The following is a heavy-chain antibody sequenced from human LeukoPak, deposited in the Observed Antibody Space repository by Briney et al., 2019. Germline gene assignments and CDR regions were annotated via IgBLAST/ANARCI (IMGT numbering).Heavy chain of an antibody. CDR3: ARQPPHDYGDYGDAFDI. D-gene: IGHD4-17*01. CDR1: GGSISSYY. Sequence: SETLSLTCTVSGGSISSYYWSWIRQPPGKGLEWIGYIYYSGSTNYNPSLKSRVTISVDTSKNQFSLKLGSVTAADTAVYYCARQPPHDYGDYGDAFDIWGQGTMVTVSS. J-gene: IGHJ3*02. V-gene: IGHV4-59*01. CDR2: IYYSGST.